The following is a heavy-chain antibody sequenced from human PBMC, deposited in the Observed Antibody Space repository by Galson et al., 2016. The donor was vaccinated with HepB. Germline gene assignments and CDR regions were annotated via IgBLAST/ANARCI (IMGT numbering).Heavy chain of an antibody. Sequence: SLRLSCAASGFTFSSYSMSWVRQAPGKGLEWVSVISASGNSKFSVDAVRARFSVSRDNTKNTLFLQMDRLRGEDTAVYYCAKDLWDSLSSGAFDVWGQGTTVTVSS. J-gene: IGHJ3*01. CDR3: AKDLWDSLSSGAFDV. D-gene: IGHD1-26*01. V-gene: IGHV3-23*01. CDR1: GFTFSSYS. CDR2: ISASGNSK.